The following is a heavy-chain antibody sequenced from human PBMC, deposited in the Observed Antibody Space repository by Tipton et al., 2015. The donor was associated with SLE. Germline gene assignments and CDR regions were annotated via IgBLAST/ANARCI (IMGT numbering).Heavy chain of an antibody. Sequence: TLSLTCTVSGGSISSHYWSWIRQPPGKGLEWIGYIYYNGSTNYNPSLKSRVTISVDTSKNQFSLKLSSVTAADTAVYYCARDSGAAAGVDYWGQGTLVTVSS. D-gene: IGHD6-13*01. J-gene: IGHJ4*02. CDR3: ARDSGAAAGVDY. CDR2: IYYNGST. CDR1: GGSISSHY. V-gene: IGHV4-59*11.